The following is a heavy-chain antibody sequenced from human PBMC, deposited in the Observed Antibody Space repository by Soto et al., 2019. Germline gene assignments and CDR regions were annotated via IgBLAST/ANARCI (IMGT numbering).Heavy chain of an antibody. CDR2: IYSGGST. Sequence: GGSLRLSLAASGFTGSSNYMSWVRQAPGKWLEWVSVIYSGGSTYYEDSVKGRFTISRDNSKNTLYLQMNSMRAEETAVYYCAKETYYYDSSSYSWTRDFDYWGQGTLVPVYS. D-gene: IGHD3-22*01. V-gene: IGHV3-53*05. CDR3: AKETYYYDSSSYSWTRDFDY. J-gene: IGHJ4*02. CDR1: GFTGSSNY.